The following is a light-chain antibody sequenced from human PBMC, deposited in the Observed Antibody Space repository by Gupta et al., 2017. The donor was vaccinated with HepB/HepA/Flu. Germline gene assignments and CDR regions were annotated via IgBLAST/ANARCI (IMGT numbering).Light chain of an antibody. J-gene: IGKJ5*01. CDR2: DAS. CDR3: QQRSNWLIT. V-gene: IGKV3-11*01. CDR1: QSVSSY. Sequence: EFVLTQSPATLPLSPGERATLSCRASQSVSSYLAWYQQKPGQAPRLLIYDASNRATGIPARFSGSGSGTDFTLTISSLEPEDFAVYYCQQRSNWLITFGQGTRLEIK.